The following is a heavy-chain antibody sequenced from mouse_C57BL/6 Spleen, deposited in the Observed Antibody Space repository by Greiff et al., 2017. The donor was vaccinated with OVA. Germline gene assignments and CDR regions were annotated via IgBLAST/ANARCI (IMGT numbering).Heavy chain of an antibody. CDR3: ARNGDSYYVADY. CDR2: IWSGGST. V-gene: IGHV2-2*01. Sequence: VKLMESGPGLVQPSPSLSITCTVSGFSFTSYGVHWVRQSPGKGLEWLGVIWSGGSTDYNAAFISSLSISTDNSTTQVFFKMNSLQADDTAVYYCARNGDSYYVADYWGQGTSVTVSS. J-gene: IGHJ4*01. CDR1: GFSFTSYG. D-gene: IGHD2-3*01.